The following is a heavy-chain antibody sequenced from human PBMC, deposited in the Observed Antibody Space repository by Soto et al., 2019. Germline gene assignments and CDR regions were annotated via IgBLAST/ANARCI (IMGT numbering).Heavy chain of an antibody. V-gene: IGHV4-31*03. J-gene: IGHJ4*02. CDR3: ARAKGRSFFDL. CDR2: MYNSGTT. D-gene: IGHD1-26*01. Sequence: PSETLSLTCTVSGGSINSGGYFWAWVRQHPGKGLEWIGYMYNSGTTYYTSSLKSRVDISGDTSKNQFSLRLSFVTAADTAVYFCARAKGRSFFDLWGQGTLVTVSS. CDR1: GGSINSGGYF.